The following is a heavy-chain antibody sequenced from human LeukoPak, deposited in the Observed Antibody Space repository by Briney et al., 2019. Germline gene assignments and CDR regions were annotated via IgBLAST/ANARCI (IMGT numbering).Heavy chain of an antibody. CDR2: IYGGGST. D-gene: IGHD3-3*01. CDR1: GFTVSSNY. CDR3: ARGFFDSHYYYGMDV. V-gene: IGHV3-53*04. J-gene: IGHJ6*02. Sequence: GGSLRLSCAASGFTVSSNYMNWVRRAPGKGLEWVSVIYGGGSTYYADSVKGRFTISRHNSENTLYLQMNSLRAEDTAVYYCARGFFDSHYYYGMDVWGQGTTVTVSS.